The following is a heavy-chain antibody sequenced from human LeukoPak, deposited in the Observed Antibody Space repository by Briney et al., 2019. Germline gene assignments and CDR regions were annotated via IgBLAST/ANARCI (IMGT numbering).Heavy chain of an antibody. Sequence: SETLSLTCTVSGVSISSSNSYWGWIRQPPGKGLEWIGSIYYSGNTYYNASLKSQVSISIDTSKNQFSLRLTSVTAADTAVYYCARDINYYDSSGYYWFDPWGQGTLVTVSS. V-gene: IGHV4-39*02. CDR1: GVSISSSNSY. J-gene: IGHJ5*02. CDR3: ARDINYYDSSGYYWFDP. CDR2: IYYSGNT. D-gene: IGHD3-22*01.